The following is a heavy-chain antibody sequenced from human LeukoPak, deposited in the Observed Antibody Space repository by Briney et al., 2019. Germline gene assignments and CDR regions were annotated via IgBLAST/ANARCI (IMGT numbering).Heavy chain of an antibody. CDR2: INPNSGGT. CDR1: GYTFTGYY. CDR3: ARFSGGIAVAGTWDFDY. J-gene: IGHJ4*02. Sequence: ASVKVSCKASGYTFTGYYMHWVRQAPGQGLEWMGWINPNSGGTNYAQKFHGRVTMTRDTSISTAYMELSSLRSEDTAVYYCARFSGGIAVAGTWDFDYWGQGTLVTVSS. D-gene: IGHD6-19*01. V-gene: IGHV1-2*02.